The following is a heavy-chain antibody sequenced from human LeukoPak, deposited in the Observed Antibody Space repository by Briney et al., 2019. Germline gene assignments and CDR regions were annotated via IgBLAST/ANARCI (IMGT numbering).Heavy chain of an antibody. CDR2: IYYSGST. CDR3: ARDRDAFDI. J-gene: IGHJ3*02. V-gene: IGHV4-39*07. CDR1: GGSISSSSYY. Sequence: PSETLSLTCTVSGGSISSSSYYWGWIRQPPGKGLEWIGSIYYSGSTYYNPSLKSRVTISVDTSKNQFSLKLSSVTAADTAVYYCARDRDAFDIWGRGTMVTVSS.